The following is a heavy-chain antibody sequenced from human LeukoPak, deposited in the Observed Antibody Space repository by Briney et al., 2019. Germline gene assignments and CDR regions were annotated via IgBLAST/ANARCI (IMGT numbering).Heavy chain of an antibody. V-gene: IGHV4-34*01. J-gene: IGHJ5*02. CDR1: GGSFSGYY. CDR3: ARYSGYYGSGSYYRTKTNNWFDP. CDR2: IYHSGST. D-gene: IGHD3-10*01. Sequence: SETLSLTCAVYGGSFSGYYWSWIRQPPGKGLEWIGEIYHSGSTNYNPSLKSRVTISVDKSKNQFSLKLSSVTAADTAVYYCARYSGYYGSGSYYRTKTNNWFDPWGQGTLVTVSS.